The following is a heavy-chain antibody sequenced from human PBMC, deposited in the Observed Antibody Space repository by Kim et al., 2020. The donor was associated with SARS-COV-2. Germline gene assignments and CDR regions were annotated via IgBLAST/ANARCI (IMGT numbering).Heavy chain of an antibody. CDR3: ARDRAAAGTHNWFDP. Sequence: DAVKGRFTIYRDNSKNTLYLQMNSLRAEDTAVYYCARDRAAAGTHNWFDPWGQGTLVTVSS. V-gene: IGHV3-30*07. D-gene: IGHD6-13*01. J-gene: IGHJ5*02.